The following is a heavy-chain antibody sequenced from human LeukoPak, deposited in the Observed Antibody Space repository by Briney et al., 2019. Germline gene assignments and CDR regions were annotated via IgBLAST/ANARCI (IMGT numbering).Heavy chain of an antibody. J-gene: IGHJ4*02. CDR3: ARVVGSGSYDY. CDR2: ISSSSSYI. D-gene: IGHD3-10*01. V-gene: IGHV3-21*01. CDR1: GFTFSSYS. Sequence: GGSLRLSCAASGFTFSSYSMNWVRQAPGKGLEWVSSISSSSSYIYYADSVKGRFTISRDNAKNSLYLQMDSLRAEDTAVYYCARVVGSGSYDYWGQGTLVTVSS.